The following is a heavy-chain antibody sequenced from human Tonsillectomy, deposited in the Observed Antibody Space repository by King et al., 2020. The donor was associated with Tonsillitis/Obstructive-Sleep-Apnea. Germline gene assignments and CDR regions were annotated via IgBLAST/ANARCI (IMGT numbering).Heavy chain of an antibody. CDR3: ARDRRGAPDAFDI. Sequence: VQLQESGPGLVKPSETLSLTCTVSGGSISSYYWSWIRQPPGKGLEWIGYIYYSGSTNYNPSLKSRVTISVDTSKNQFSLKLSSGTAADTAVYYCARDRRGAPDAFDIWGQGTMVTVSS. D-gene: IGHD3-16*01. CDR2: IYYSGST. CDR1: GGSISSYY. V-gene: IGHV4-59*01. J-gene: IGHJ3*02.